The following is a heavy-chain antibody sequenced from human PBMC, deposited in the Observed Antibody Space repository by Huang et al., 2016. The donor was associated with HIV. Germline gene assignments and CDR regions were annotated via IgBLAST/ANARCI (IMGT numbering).Heavy chain of an antibody. CDR3: ARGAVSAFFYYPYSHMDV. D-gene: IGHD3-10*01. CDR2: MNPTSVNT. V-gene: IGHV1-8*03. J-gene: IGHJ6*03. CDR1: GYTFTNYS. Sequence: QVQLVQSGAEVRKPGASVKVSCKASGYTFTNYSINWVRQATGQGLEWMGRMNPTSVNTGYAQKFQGRVTISRKVSISTAYMEVSSLRSEDTAVYYCARGAVSAFFYYPYSHMDVWGKGTTVTVSS.